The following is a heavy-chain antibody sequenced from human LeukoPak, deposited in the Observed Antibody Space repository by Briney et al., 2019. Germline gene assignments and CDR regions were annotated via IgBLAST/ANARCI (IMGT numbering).Heavy chain of an antibody. CDR3: ARDSLVFGVVTTFDY. CDR1: GFTFSRFN. J-gene: IGHJ4*02. V-gene: IGHV3-48*01. D-gene: IGHD3-3*01. Sequence: GGSLRLSCAASGFTFSRFNMNWLRQAPGKGLEWLSYISTTGTIYYAESVKGRFSISRDNAKNSLYLQMNSLRPEDTAVYYCARDSLVFGVVTTFDYWGQGTLVTVSS. CDR2: ISTTGTI.